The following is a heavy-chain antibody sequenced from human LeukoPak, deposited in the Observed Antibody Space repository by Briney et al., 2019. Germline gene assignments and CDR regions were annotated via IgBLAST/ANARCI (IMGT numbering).Heavy chain of an antibody. CDR2: IYHFGRT. CDR3: ARISSSNWYNERGAFDV. J-gene: IGHJ3*01. Sequence: SETLSLTCTVSGYSINNGYYWGWIRQPPGKGLEWIGSIYHFGRTYYNPSLKSRATISVDTSKNQFSLKLRSVTAADTAVYYCARISSSNWYNERGAFDVWGQGTMVTVSS. D-gene: IGHD6-13*01. CDR1: GYSINNGYY. V-gene: IGHV4-38-2*02.